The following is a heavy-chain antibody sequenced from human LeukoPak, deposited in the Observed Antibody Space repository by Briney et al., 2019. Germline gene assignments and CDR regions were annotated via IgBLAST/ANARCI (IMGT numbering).Heavy chain of an antibody. Sequence: ASEKVSCKASGYTFTGYYMHWVRQAPGQGLEWMGWINPNSGGTNYAQKFQGRVTMTRDTSISTAYMELSRLRSDDTAVYYCAREYQLPLYNFDYWGQGTLVTVSS. V-gene: IGHV1-2*02. J-gene: IGHJ4*02. CDR3: AREYQLPLYNFDY. CDR1: GYTFTGYY. D-gene: IGHD2-2*01. CDR2: INPNSGGT.